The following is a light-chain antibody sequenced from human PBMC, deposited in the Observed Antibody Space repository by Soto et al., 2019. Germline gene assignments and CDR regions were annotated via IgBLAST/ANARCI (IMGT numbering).Light chain of an antibody. Sequence: QSVLTQPPSVSGAPGQRVTISCSGSSSNIGAGNDVHWYQQLPGAAPKLLIYGATRRPSGVPDRFSGSRSGNSAFLAITGLQVEDESVYSCQSFDSSLSGALFGGGTQLTVL. CDR2: GAT. V-gene: IGLV1-40*01. CDR3: QSFDSSLSGAL. CDR1: SSNIGAGND. J-gene: IGLJ7*01.